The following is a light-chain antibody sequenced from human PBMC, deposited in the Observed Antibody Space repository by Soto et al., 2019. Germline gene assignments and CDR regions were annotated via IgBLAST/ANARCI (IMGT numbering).Light chain of an antibody. V-gene: IGLV2-23*01. Sequence: QSALTQPASVSGSPGQSITISCTGSSSDVGNYNLVSWYQHYPGKAPKLMVYEGTERPSGVSNRFSGSKSGNTASLTISGLQAEDEADYYCCSYAGSHTVVFGGGTKVTVL. CDR2: EGT. CDR1: SSDVGNYNL. CDR3: CSYAGSHTVV. J-gene: IGLJ2*01.